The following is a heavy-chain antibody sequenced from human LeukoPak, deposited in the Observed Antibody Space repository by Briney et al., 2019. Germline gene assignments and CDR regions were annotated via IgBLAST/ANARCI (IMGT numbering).Heavy chain of an antibody. CDR3: ARVRFQGYYYYYYMDV. CDR1: GGSISSGDYY. J-gene: IGHJ6*03. Sequence: SLTLSLTCTVSGGSISSGDYYWGWIRQPPGKGLEWIGYIYYSGSTYYNPSLKSRVSISVDTSKNQFSLKLSSVTAANTAVYYCARVRFQGYYYYYYMDVWGKGTTVTVSS. CDR2: IYYSGST. D-gene: IGHD3-3*01. V-gene: IGHV4-30-4*08.